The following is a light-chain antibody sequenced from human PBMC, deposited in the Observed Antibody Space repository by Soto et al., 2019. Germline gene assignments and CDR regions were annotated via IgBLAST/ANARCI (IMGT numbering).Light chain of an antibody. CDR1: QSLLHSNGYNY. CDR2: LGS. J-gene: IGKJ1*01. CDR3: MQAVQTPWT. Sequence: DILLTRPPVSLPVTPGESASISCRYSQSLLHSNGYNYLDWYLQKPGQSPQLLIYLGSNRASGVPDRFSGSGSGTDFTLKISGVEAEDVGVYYCMQAVQTPWTFGQETKVDIK. V-gene: IGKV2-28*01.